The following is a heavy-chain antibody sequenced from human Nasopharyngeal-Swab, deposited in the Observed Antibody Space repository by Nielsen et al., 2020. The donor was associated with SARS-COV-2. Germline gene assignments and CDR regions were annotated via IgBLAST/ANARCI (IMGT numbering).Heavy chain of an antibody. CDR2: ISYDGSNK. D-gene: IGHD2-21*02. Sequence: GGSLRLSCAASGFTFSSYGMHRVRQAPGKGLERVAVISYDGSNKYYADSVKGRFTISRDNSKNTLYLQMNSLRAEDTAVYYCARGHNTYCGGDCYSLAPDYWGQGTLVTVSS. V-gene: IGHV3-30*03. J-gene: IGHJ4*02. CDR3: ARGHNTYCGGDCYSLAPDY. CDR1: GFTFSSYG.